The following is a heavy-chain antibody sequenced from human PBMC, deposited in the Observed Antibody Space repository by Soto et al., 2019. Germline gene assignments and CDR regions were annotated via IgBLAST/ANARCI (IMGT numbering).Heavy chain of an antibody. CDR2: IHSDGSTT. V-gene: IGHV3-74*01. CDR1: GFTFNYYW. D-gene: IGHD2-21*02. Sequence: EVQLVESEGGLVQRGGCLRLSCAASGFTFNYYWMHWVRQAPGQGLVWVSHIHSDGSTTTYADSVKGRFTISRDNAKNTLYQQMNSLRAEDTAVYYCVRGDKGGFDLWGQGTTVTVSS. CDR3: VRGDKGGFDL. J-gene: IGHJ3*01.